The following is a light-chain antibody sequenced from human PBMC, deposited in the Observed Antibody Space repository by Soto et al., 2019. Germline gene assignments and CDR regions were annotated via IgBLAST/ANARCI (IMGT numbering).Light chain of an antibody. CDR3: SSYTSSSTRV. V-gene: IGLV2-14*01. J-gene: IGLJ1*01. CDR1: SSDVGGYNY. CDR2: EVT. Sequence: QSALTQPASVSGSPGQSITISCTGTSSDVGGYNYVSWYQQHPGKAPKLLIYEVTHRPSGVSNRLSGSKSCTTASLTISGLQAEVEADYYCSSYTSSSTRVFGTGTKLTV.